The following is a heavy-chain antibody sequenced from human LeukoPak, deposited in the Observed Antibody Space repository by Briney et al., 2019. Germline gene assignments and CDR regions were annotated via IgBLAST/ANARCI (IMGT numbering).Heavy chain of an antibody. D-gene: IGHD1-1*01. Sequence: GGSLRLSCAASGFTFSNYWMHWVRQVPGKGLVWVSHINTYGSSTTYADSVKGRFTISRDNAKNTVYLQMNSLRVDDTAIYYCTRDWKIDNWGQGTLVTVSS. CDR2: INTYGSST. V-gene: IGHV3-74*01. CDR3: TRDWKIDN. J-gene: IGHJ4*02. CDR1: GFTFSNYW.